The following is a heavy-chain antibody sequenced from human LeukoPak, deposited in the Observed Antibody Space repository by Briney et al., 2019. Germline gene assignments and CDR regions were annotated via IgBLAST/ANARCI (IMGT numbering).Heavy chain of an antibody. D-gene: IGHD3-10*01. V-gene: IGHV4-59*04. CDR1: GGSISSYY. Sequence: SETLSLTCTVSGGSISSYYWSWIRQPPGKGLEWIGSISRSGSTYYNPSLKSRVTISVDTSKNHFSLKLSSVTAADTALYYCVIEPADRGVYYFDFWGQGTLVTVSS. J-gene: IGHJ4*02. CDR2: ISRSGST. CDR3: VIEPADRGVYYFDF.